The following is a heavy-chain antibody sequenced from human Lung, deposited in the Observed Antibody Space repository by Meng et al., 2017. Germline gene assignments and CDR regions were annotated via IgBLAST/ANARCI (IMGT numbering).Heavy chain of an antibody. CDR2: INRDGTKP. Sequence: EVQLGESGGGLVPPGGSLRLSCAASGFTFTDHWIHWVRQGPGKGLVWVSRINRDGTKPTYADSVKGRFTISRDNAKNTLYLQMNNLRAEDTAFYYCTNDRLNHWGQGALVTVSS. V-gene: IGHV3-74*01. D-gene: IGHD1-1*01. CDR3: TNDRLNH. CDR1: GFTFTDHW. J-gene: IGHJ1*01.